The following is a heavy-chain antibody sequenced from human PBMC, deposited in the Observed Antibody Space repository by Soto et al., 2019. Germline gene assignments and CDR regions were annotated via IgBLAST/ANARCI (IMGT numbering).Heavy chain of an antibody. V-gene: IGHV4-39*01. D-gene: IGHD2-21*02. Sequence: QLQLQESGPGLVKPSETLSLTCTVSGGSISRRSYYWGWIRQPPGKGLEWIGTIYYSGSTYYNPSLKSRLTISVDTSKNQFSLKLSSVTAADTAVYYCASLPQTAPLYWGQGTLVTVSS. CDR2: IYYSGST. CDR1: GGSISRRSYY. J-gene: IGHJ4*02. CDR3: ASLPQTAPLY.